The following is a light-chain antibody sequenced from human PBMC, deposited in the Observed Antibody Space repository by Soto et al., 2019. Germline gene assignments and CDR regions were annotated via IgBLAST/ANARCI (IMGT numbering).Light chain of an antibody. CDR2: EVS. V-gene: IGLV2-14*01. Sequence: QSALTQPASVSGSPGQSIAISCTGTSSDVGKYSYVSWFQQYPGNAPKLMIYEVSNRHSGVSNRFSGSKSGNTASLTISGIQGEDEADYYCSSFTTNSTWVFGGETKLTVL. CDR1: SSDVGKYSY. CDR3: SSFTTNSTWV. J-gene: IGLJ3*02.